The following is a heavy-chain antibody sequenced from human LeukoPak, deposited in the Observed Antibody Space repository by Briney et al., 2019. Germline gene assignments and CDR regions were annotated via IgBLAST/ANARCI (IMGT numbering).Heavy chain of an antibody. Sequence: GGSLRLSCAASGFTFSSYNMNWVRQAPGKGLEWVSSISSSSGYIYYADSVMGRFTISRDNAKNSLYLQMNSLRAEDTAVYYCAKVLPGIAVAGTGADYWGQGTLVTVSS. J-gene: IGHJ4*02. CDR3: AKVLPGIAVAGTGADY. CDR1: GFTFSSYN. D-gene: IGHD6-19*01. CDR2: ISSSSGYI. V-gene: IGHV3-21*01.